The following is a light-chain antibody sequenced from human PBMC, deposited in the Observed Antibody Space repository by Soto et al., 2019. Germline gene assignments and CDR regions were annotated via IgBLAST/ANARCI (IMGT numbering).Light chain of an antibody. Sequence: DIQMTQSPSTLSASVGDRVTITCRASQSISSWLAWYQQKPGKAPKLLIYKASSLESGVPSRFSGSGSGTEFTLTISSLQTDDFATYYCQQHKSYPFTFGGGTKVEIK. CDR2: KAS. V-gene: IGKV1-5*03. J-gene: IGKJ4*01. CDR3: QQHKSYPFT. CDR1: QSISSW.